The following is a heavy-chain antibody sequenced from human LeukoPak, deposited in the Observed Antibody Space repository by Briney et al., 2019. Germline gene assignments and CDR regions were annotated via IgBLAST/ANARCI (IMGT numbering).Heavy chain of an antibody. V-gene: IGHV3-23*01. J-gene: IGHJ4*02. CDR1: GFTFSSYA. D-gene: IGHD3-3*01. CDR3: AKDRWSSFSQIDY. Sequence: GGSLRLSCAASGFTFSSYAMSWVRQAPGKGLEWVSVISGSGGNINYADSVKGRFTISRDNFKNTLYLQMNSLRAEDTAIYYCAKDRWSSFSQIDYWGQGTLVTVSS. CDR2: ISGSGGNI.